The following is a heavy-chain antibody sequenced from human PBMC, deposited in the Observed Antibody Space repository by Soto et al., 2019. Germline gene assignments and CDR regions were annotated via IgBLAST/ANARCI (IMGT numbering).Heavy chain of an antibody. D-gene: IGHD2-15*01. V-gene: IGHV3-23*01. CDR2: ISGSGGST. CDR3: AKTRNVVVVAATFDY. Sequence: GGSLRLSCAASGFTFSSYAMSWVRQAPGKRLEWVSAISGSGGSTYYADSVKGRFTISRDNSKNTLYLQMNSLRAEDTAVYYCAKTRNVVVVAATFDYWGQGTLVTVSS. CDR1: GFTFSSYA. J-gene: IGHJ4*02.